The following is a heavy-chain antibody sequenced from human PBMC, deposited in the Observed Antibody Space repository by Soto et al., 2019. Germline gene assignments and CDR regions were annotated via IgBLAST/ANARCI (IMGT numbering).Heavy chain of an antibody. D-gene: IGHD3-16*01. V-gene: IGHV1-2*04. Sequence: ASVKVSCKASGYTFTGYYMHWVRQAPGQGLEWMGWINPNSGGTNYAQKFQGWVTMTRDTSISTAYMELSRLRSDDTALYYCARDRPYYHYYYGMDVWGQGTTVTVSS. J-gene: IGHJ6*02. CDR1: GYTFTGYY. CDR3: ARDRPYYHYYYGMDV. CDR2: INPNSGGT.